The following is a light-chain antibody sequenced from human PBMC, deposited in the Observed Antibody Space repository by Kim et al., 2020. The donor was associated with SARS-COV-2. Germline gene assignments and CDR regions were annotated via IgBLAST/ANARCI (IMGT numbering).Light chain of an antibody. V-gene: IGKV1-27*01. CDR3: QKYNSAPLYT. Sequence: EGDRITLTGRASQGIINYLAWYQQKPGKVPTLLIYAASTFQSRVPSRFSGSGSGTDFTLTISSLQPEDVATYYCQKYNSAPLYTFGQGTKLEI. CDR2: AAS. J-gene: IGKJ2*01. CDR1: QGIINY.